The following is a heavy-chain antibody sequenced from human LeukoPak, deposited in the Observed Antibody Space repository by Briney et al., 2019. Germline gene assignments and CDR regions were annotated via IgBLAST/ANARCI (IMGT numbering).Heavy chain of an antibody. CDR1: GFTFSSYG. CDR2: ISSSSSYI. CDR3: ARGAAASWFDP. V-gene: IGHV3-21*01. D-gene: IGHD6-13*01. J-gene: IGHJ5*02. Sequence: GGSLRLSCAASGFTFSSYGMSWVRQAPGKGLEWVSSISSSSSYIYYADSVKGRFTISRDNAKNSLYLQMNSLRAEDTAVYYCARGAAASWFDPWGQGTLVTVSS.